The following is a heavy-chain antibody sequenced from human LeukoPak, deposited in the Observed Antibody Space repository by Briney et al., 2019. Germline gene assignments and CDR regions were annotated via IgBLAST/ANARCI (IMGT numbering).Heavy chain of an antibody. Sequence: SETLSLTCTVSGGSMSNYYWSWIRQAPGKGLEWIGYIYNSGTTTYNPSLQSRATISVDTSQNQISLGLSSVTAADTAIYYCTRPYAGDYAFDVWGQGTMVTVSS. CDR2: IYNSGTT. J-gene: IGHJ3*01. CDR1: GGSMSNYY. CDR3: TRPYAGDYAFDV. V-gene: IGHV4-59*08. D-gene: IGHD4-17*01.